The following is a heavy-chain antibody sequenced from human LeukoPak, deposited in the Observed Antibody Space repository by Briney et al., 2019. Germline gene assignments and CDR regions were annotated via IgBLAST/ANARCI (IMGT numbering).Heavy chain of an antibody. CDR2: ISWNSGSI. CDR3: AKDNRRHYTSGPNPDSLH. D-gene: IGHD6-19*01. CDR1: GFIFNNYA. J-gene: IGHJ4*02. V-gene: IGHV3-9*01. Sequence: GGSLRLSCAGSGFIFNNYAMHWVRQPPGKGLEWVSGISWNSGSIDYTDSVKGRFTISRDNAKNSLYLQMNSLRVEDTAFYYCAKDNRRHYTSGPNPDSLHWGQGALATVSS.